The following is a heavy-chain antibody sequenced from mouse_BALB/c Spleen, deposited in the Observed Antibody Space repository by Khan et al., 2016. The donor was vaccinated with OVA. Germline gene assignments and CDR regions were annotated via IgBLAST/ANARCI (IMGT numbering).Heavy chain of an antibody. Sequence: EVQLVETGPGLVKPSQSLSLTCTVTGYSITSGYAWNWIRQFPGNKLEWMGYISYSGVTSYTPSLKSQISITRDTSKNQFFLQLTSVTTEDTATYYCARGNYYGYYFDYWGQGTTLTVSA. CDR2: ISYSGVT. CDR3: ARGNYYGYYFDY. CDR1: GYSITSGYA. J-gene: IGHJ2*01. V-gene: IGHV3-2*02. D-gene: IGHD1-1*01.